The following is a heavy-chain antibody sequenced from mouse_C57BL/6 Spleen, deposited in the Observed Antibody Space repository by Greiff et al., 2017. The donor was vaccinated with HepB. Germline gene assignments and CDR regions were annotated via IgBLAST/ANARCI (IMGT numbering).Heavy chain of an antibody. CDR3: ARETVVATKDAMDY. D-gene: IGHD1-1*01. V-gene: IGHV1-80*01. J-gene: IGHJ4*01. CDR2: IYPGDGDT. Sequence: QVQLKQSGAELVKPGASVKISCKASGYAFSSYWMNWVKQRPGKGLEWIGQIYPGDGDTNYNGKFKGKATLTADKSSSTAYMQLSSLTSEDSAVYFCARETVVATKDAMDYWGQGTSVTVSS. CDR1: GYAFSSYW.